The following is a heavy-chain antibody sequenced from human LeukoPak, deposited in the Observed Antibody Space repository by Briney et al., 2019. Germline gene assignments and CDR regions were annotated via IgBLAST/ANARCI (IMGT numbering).Heavy chain of an antibody. D-gene: IGHD4-17*01. CDR1: GFTLSSYS. CDR2: ISSSSSYI. J-gene: IGHJ5*02. Sequence: GVSLRLSCAASGFTLSSYSMNWVRQDPGKGLEWVSSISSSSSYIYYADSVKGRFTISRDNAKNSLYLQMNSLRAEDTAVYYCARTGQTTVTTAIPNHWGQGTLVTVSS. CDR3: ARTGQTTVTTAIPNH. V-gene: IGHV3-21*01.